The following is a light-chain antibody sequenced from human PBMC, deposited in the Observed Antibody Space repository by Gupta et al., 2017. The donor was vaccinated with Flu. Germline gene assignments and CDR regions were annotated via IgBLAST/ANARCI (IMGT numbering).Light chain of an antibody. V-gene: IGKV3-20*01. CDR3: QQYGSSPIS. CDR2: GAS. Sequence: DIVLTQSPGTLSLSPGERATLSCRASQSVSSSYLAWYQQKPGQAPRLLIYGASSRATGIPDRCSGSGSGTDFTLTISRLEPEDFAVYYCQQYGSSPISFGQGTKLEIK. CDR1: QSVSSSY. J-gene: IGKJ2*03.